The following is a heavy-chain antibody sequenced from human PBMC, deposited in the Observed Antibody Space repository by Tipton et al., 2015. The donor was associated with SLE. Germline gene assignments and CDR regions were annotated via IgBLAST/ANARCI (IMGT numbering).Heavy chain of an antibody. CDR2: IWYDGSNR. CDR3: TKDDQYGDNGPRYFDL. Sequence: SLRLSCAASGFTFSSYGMHWVRQAPGKGLEWVAVIWYDGSNRYYVDSVKGRFTISRDNSKNTLYLQMNSLRAEDTAVYYCTKDDQYGDNGPRYFDLWGRGTLVTVSS. J-gene: IGHJ2*01. CDR1: GFTFSSYG. V-gene: IGHV3-30*18. D-gene: IGHD4-17*01.